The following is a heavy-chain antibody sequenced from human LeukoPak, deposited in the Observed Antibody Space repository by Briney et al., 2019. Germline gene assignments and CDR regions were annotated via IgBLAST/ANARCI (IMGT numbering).Heavy chain of an antibody. J-gene: IGHJ5*02. CDR3: ARDRKGEVRGPNWFDP. Sequence: GGSLRLSFAASGFTFSSYSMNWVRQAPGKGLEWVSYISSSSSTIYYADSVKGRFTISRDNAKDSLYLQMNSLRAEDTAVYYCARDRKGEVRGPNWFDPWGRGTLVTVSS. CDR1: GFTFSSYS. CDR2: ISSSSSTI. D-gene: IGHD3-10*01. V-gene: IGHV3-48*04.